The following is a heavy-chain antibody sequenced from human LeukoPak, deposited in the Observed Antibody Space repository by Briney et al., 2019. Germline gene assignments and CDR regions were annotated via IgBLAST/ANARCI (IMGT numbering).Heavy chain of an antibody. CDR1: GFSVNSNY. J-gene: IGHJ4*02. Sequence: GGSLRLSCAASGFSVNSNYMTWVRQAPGKGLEGVSVLYSGGNTYYAESVQGRFSISRDNSRNTLYLQMNTLRAEDTTVDYCARGFYFVGRQPAYAFDFWGLGTLVTVSS. CDR2: LYSGGNT. D-gene: IGHD3-10*02. CDR3: ARGFYFVGRQPAYAFDF. V-gene: IGHV3-53*01.